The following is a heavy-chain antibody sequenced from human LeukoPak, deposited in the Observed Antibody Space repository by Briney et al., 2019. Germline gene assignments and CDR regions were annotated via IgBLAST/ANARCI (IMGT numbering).Heavy chain of an antibody. CDR2: ISRSGGST. CDR1: GFTFSTYA. CDR3: AAAYFGVDQYYYGMDV. V-gene: IGHV3-23*01. Sequence: GGSLRLSCVASGFTFSTYAMNWVRQAPGRGLEWVSAISRSGGSTYCADSVKGRFTISRDTSKNTLYLQMNGLRAEDTAVYYCAAAYFGVDQYYYGMDVWGQGTTVTVSS. J-gene: IGHJ6*02. D-gene: IGHD3-3*01.